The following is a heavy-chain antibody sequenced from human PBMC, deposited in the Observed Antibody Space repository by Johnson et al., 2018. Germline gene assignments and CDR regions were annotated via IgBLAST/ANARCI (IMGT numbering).Heavy chain of an antibody. Sequence: QVQLVESGGGVVQPGKSLRLSCAASGFTFSIYGMPWVRQAPGKWLEWVATIWYDDNNHNKDSVKGRLTISRDNSKNTLYLQMNSLRAENTAVYYWARDEGRGAEYLQHWGQGNQGTVSA. CDR3: ARDEGRGAEYLQH. J-gene: IGHJ1*01. CDR2: IWYDDNN. D-gene: IGHD1-26*01. CDR1: GFTFSIYG. V-gene: IGHV3-33*01.